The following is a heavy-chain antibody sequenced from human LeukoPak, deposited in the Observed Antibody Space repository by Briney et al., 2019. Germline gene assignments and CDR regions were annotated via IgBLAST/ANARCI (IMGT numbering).Heavy chain of an antibody. CDR2: IIPIFGTA. CDR1: GGTFSSYA. CDR3: ARSAEGIAAADHYYYYYMDV. Sequence: SVKVSCKASGGTFSSYAISWVRQAPGQGLEWMGGIIPIFGTANYAQKFQGSVTITTDESTSTAYMELSSLRSEDTAVYYCARSAEGIAAADHYYYYYMDVWGKGTTVTVSS. D-gene: IGHD6-13*01. J-gene: IGHJ6*03. V-gene: IGHV1-69*05.